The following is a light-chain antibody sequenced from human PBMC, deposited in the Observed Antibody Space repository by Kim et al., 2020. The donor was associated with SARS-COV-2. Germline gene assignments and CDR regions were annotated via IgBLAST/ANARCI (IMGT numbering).Light chain of an antibody. V-gene: IGKV4-1*01. CDR3: HQYYTPPRT. Sequence: DIVMTQSPDSLAVSLGERATINCKSSQSVLYSSNNKNYLAWYQQKPGQPPKLLIYWASTRESGVPDRFSGSGSGTDFTLTISSLQAEDVAVYYCHQYYTPPRTFSQGTKLEI. J-gene: IGKJ2*01. CDR1: QSVLYSSNNKNY. CDR2: WAS.